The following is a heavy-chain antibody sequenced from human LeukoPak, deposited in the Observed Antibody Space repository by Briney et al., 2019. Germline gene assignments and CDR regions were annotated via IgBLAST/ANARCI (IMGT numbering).Heavy chain of an antibody. CDR2: IKQDGSER. CDR1: GFTFSSYW. J-gene: IGHJ4*02. Sequence: GGSLRLSCAASGFTFSSYWMSWVRQAPGKGLEWVASIKQDGSERDYVDSVKGRFTISRDTAKNSLYLQMNSLRAEDTAVYYCARIKSQGVVVPLLRSTYYFDYWGQGTLVTVSS. CDR3: ARIKSQGVVVPLLRSTYYFDY. V-gene: IGHV3-7*01. D-gene: IGHD2-21*01.